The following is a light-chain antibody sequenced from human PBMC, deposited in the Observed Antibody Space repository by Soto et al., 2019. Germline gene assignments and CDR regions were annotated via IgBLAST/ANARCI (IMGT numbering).Light chain of an antibody. CDR2: EVN. Sequence: QSALTQPASVSGSPGQSITISCTGTSSDVGAFNYVSWYLQYPGKAPKLMIYEVNKRPSGVPDRFSGSKSGNTASLTVSGLQAEDEADYYCSSYAGSSNVFGTGTKVTVL. CDR3: SSYAGSSNV. J-gene: IGLJ1*01. CDR1: SSDVGAFNY. V-gene: IGLV2-8*01.